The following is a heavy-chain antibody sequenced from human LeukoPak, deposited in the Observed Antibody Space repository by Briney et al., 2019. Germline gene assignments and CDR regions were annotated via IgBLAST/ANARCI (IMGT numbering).Heavy chain of an antibody. V-gene: IGHV3-7*03. Sequence: GGSLRLSCEGSGFTFSNYWMGWVRQAPGKGLQWVANIKTDGSEKYYVDSVKGRFTISRDNAKNSLYLQMNSLRAEDTAVYYCAKDPRYCSSTSCHGDYWGQGTLVTVSS. CDR2: IKTDGSEK. D-gene: IGHD2-2*01. CDR3: AKDPRYCSSTSCHGDY. CDR1: GFTFSNYW. J-gene: IGHJ4*02.